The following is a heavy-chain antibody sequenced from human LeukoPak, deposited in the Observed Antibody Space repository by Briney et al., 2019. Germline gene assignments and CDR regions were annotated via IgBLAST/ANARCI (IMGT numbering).Heavy chain of an antibody. CDR2: IYHSGST. Sequence: SETLSLTCTVSGYYISSGYYWGWIRQPPGKGLEWIGSIYHSGSTYYNPSLKSRVTISVDTSKNQFSLKLSSVTAADTAVYYCARAAQSRDGYNLGYWGQGTLVTVSS. V-gene: IGHV4-38-2*02. D-gene: IGHD5-24*01. CDR1: GYYISSGYY. CDR3: ARAAQSRDGYNLGY. J-gene: IGHJ4*02.